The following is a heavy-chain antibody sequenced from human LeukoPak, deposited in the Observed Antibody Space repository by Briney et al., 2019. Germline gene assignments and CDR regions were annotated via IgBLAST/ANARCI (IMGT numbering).Heavy chain of an antibody. J-gene: IGHJ4*02. CDR3: TRGRDYYDTSAGY. Sequence: SETLSLTCIVSGGSVSSGSYYWSWIRQPPGKGLEWIAFIYYSGSANYNPSLKSRVTISVDTSKNQFSLKLSSVTTADTAVYYCTRGRDYYDTSAGYWGQGTLVTVSS. CDR1: GGSVSSGSYY. V-gene: IGHV4-61*01. CDR2: IYYSGSA. D-gene: IGHD3-22*01.